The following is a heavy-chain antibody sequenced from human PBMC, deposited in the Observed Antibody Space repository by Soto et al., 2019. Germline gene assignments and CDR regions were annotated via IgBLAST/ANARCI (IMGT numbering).Heavy chain of an antibody. CDR1: GGTFSSYA. Sequence: GASVKVSCKASGGTFSSYAISWVRQAPGQGLEWMGGIIPIFGTANYAQKFQCRVTITADESTSTAYMELSSLRSEDTAVYYCARVAGDSEFYYYYYGMDVWGQGTTVTVSS. CDR2: IIPIFGTA. J-gene: IGHJ6*02. V-gene: IGHV1-69*13. CDR3: ARVAGDSEFYYYYYGMDV. D-gene: IGHD4-17*01.